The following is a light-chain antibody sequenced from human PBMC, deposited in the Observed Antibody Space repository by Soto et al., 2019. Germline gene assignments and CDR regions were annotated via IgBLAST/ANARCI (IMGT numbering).Light chain of an antibody. V-gene: IGLV1-44*01. Sequence: QSVLTQPPSASGTPGQRVTISCSGSSSNIGSYTVNWYQQLPGTAPKPLIYSNNQRPSGVPDRSSGSKSGTSASLAISGLQSEDEADYYCAAWDDSLNGVVFGGGTKLTVL. CDR1: SSNIGSYT. CDR2: SNN. CDR3: AAWDDSLNGVV. J-gene: IGLJ2*01.